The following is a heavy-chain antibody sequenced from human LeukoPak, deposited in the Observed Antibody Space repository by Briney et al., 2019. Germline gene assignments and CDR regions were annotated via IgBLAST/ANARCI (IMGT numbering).Heavy chain of an antibody. CDR3: AREGLGEAFDI. V-gene: IGHV4-30-2*01. J-gene: IGHJ3*02. CDR2: IYHSGST. CDR1: GGSISSGGYS. Sequence: SETLSLTCAVSGGSISSGGYSWSWIRQPPGKGLEWIGYIYHSGSTYYNPSLKSRVTISVDRSKNQFSLKLSSVTAADTAVYYCAREGLGEAFDIWGQGTMVTVSS. D-gene: IGHD6-6*01.